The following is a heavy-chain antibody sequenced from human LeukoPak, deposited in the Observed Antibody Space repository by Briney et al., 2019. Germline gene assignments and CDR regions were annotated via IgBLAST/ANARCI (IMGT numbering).Heavy chain of an antibody. Sequence: GGSLRLSCAASGFTFSSYWMSWVRQAPGKGLEWVANIKQDGSEKYYVDSVKGRFTISRDNAKNSLYLQMNSLRAEDTALYYCARIRQGYSYGLDYWGQGTLVTVSS. J-gene: IGHJ4*02. CDR1: GFTFSSYW. CDR3: ARIRQGYSYGLDY. D-gene: IGHD5-18*01. V-gene: IGHV3-7*03. CDR2: IKQDGSEK.